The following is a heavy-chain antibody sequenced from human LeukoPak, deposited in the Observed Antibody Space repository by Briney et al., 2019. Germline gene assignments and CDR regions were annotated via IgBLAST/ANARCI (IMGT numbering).Heavy chain of an antibody. CDR3: AREEIGYYLYYYYYMDV. Sequence: PETLSLTCTVSGGSISSYYWSWIRQPAGKGLEWIGRIYTSGSTNYNPSLKSRVTMSVDTSKNQFSLKLSSVTAADTAVYYCAREEIGYYLYYYYYMDVWGKGTTVTISS. CDR1: GGSISSYY. CDR2: IYTSGST. D-gene: IGHD2/OR15-2a*01. V-gene: IGHV4-4*07. J-gene: IGHJ6*03.